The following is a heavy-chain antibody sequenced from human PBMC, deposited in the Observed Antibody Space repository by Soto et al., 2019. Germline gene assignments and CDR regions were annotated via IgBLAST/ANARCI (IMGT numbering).Heavy chain of an antibody. J-gene: IGHJ2*01. CDR2: ISSNGGST. V-gene: IGHV3-64*01. D-gene: IGHD3-16*01. CDR1: GFTFSSYA. Sequence: EVQLVESGGGLVQPGGSLRLSCAASGFTFSSYAMHWVRQAPGKGLEYVSAISSNGGSTYYANSVKGRFTISRDNTKNTLYIQMGSLRAEDMAVYYCARGVNLLNPWYFDLWGRGTLVTVSS. CDR3: ARGVNLLNPWYFDL.